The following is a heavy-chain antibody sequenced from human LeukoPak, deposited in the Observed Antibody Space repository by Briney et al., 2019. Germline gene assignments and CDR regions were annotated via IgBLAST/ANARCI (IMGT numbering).Heavy chain of an antibody. CDR2: ISSSSYI. Sequence: PGGSLRLSCAASGFTFNNYGMSWVRQAPGKGLEWVSSISSSSYIYYADSLKGRFTISRDNAKKSVYLQMNSLRAEDTAVYYCARGALDAATPFDSWGQGTLVTVSS. CDR3: ARGALDAATPFDS. J-gene: IGHJ5*01. CDR1: GFTFNNYG. D-gene: IGHD2-15*01. V-gene: IGHV3-21*01.